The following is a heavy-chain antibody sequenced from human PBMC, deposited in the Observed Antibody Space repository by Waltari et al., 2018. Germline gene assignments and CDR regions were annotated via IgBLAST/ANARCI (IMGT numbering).Heavy chain of an antibody. CDR3: WAERAARPTYYFDY. V-gene: IGHV1-69*12. CDR1: GGTFSSYA. D-gene: IGHD6-6*01. J-gene: IGHJ4*02. CDR2: MIAIVGTA. Sequence: QVQLVQSGAEVKKPGSSVKVSCKASGGTFSSYAISWVRQAPGQGLEWMGGMIAIVGTAKYAEKVQGRVTISADESTSTGDRELSSLRSEETAVYYCWAERAARPTYYFDYWGQGTLVTVSS.